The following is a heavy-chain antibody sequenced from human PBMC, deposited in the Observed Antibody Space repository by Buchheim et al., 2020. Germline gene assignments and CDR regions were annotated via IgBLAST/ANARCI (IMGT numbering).Heavy chain of an antibody. J-gene: IGHJ4*02. CDR3: ARDRGAARPPYYFDY. CDR1: GGSISSYY. Sequence: QVQLQESGPGLVKPSETLSLTCTVSGGSISSYYWSWIRQPPGKGLEWIGYIYYSGSTNYNPSLKSRVTISVDTSKNQFSLKLSSVTAADTAVYYCARDRGAARPPYYFDYWGQGTL. CDR2: IYYSGST. V-gene: IGHV4-59*12. D-gene: IGHD6-6*01.